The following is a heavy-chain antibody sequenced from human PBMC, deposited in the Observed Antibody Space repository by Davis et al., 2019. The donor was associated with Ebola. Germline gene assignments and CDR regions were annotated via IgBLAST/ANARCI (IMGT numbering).Heavy chain of an antibody. CDR3: ARLDTIFGVVDDY. J-gene: IGHJ4*02. V-gene: IGHV3-74*01. Sequence: GESLKISCAASGFTFSSYWMHWVRQAPGKGLVWVSRINSDGSSTSYADSVKGRFTISRDNAKNTLYLQMNSLRAEDTAVYYCARLDTIFGVVDDYWGQGTLVTVSS. CDR1: GFTFSSYW. D-gene: IGHD3-3*01. CDR2: INSDGSST.